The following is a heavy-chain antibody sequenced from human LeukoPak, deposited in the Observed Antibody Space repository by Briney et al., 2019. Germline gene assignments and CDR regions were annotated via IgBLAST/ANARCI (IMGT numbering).Heavy chain of an antibody. J-gene: IGHJ5*02. V-gene: IGHV1-2*02. Sequence: ASVKVSCKASGYTFSGYYMHWVRQAPGQGLEWMGWINPNSGGTKYAQKFQGRVTMTRDTSISTAYMELSRLRSDDTAVYYCARVLSCSGGSCYSGWFDPWGQGTLVTVSS. D-gene: IGHD2-15*01. CDR1: GYTFSGYY. CDR3: ARVLSCSGGSCYSGWFDP. CDR2: INPNSGGT.